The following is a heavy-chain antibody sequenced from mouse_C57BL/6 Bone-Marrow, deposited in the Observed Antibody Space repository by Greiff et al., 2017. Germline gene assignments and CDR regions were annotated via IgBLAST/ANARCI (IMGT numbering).Heavy chain of an antibody. D-gene: IGHD3-2*02. Sequence: EVQLQQSVAELVRPGASVKLSCTASGFNIKNTYMHWVKQRPDQGLEWIGRIDPANGNTTYAPKFQGKATITADTSSTTAYLQLRSLTSEDTAIYYCARSPDSSGYLAWFAYWGQGTLVTVSA. CDR3: ARSPDSSGYLAWFAY. CDR1: GFNIKNTY. CDR2: IDPANGNT. V-gene: IGHV14-3*01. J-gene: IGHJ3*01.